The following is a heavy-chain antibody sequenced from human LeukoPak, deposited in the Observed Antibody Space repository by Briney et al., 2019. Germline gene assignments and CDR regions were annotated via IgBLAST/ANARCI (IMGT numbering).Heavy chain of an antibody. J-gene: IGHJ3*02. D-gene: IGHD3-10*01. CDR1: GGSISSYY. CDR2: IYTSGST. Sequence: SETLSLTCTVSGGSISSYYWSWIRQPAGKGLEWIGRIYTSGSTNYNPSLKSRVTMSVDTSKNQFSLKLSSVTAADTAVYYCARQVYYYGSGSPFLRVTFDIWGQGTMVTVSS. CDR3: ARQVYYYGSGSPFLRVTFDI. V-gene: IGHV4-4*07.